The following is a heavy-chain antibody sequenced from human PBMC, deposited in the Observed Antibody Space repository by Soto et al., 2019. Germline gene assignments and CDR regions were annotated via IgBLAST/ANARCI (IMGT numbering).Heavy chain of an antibody. CDR1: GLTLSTYS. Sequence: GSLSLSCVASGLTLSTYSINWVRQAPGKGLEWVSSISSRSDIYYADSVKGRFTISRDNAKNSVSLQMNSLRAEDTAVYYCEREYTAWPLAYGLDVWGQGTTVTVSS. J-gene: IGHJ6*02. V-gene: IGHV3-21*01. D-gene: IGHD2-2*02. CDR3: EREYTAWPLAYGLDV. CDR2: ISSRSDI.